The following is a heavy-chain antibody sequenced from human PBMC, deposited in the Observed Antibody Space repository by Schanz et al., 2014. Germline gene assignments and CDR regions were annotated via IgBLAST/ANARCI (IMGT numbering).Heavy chain of an antibody. J-gene: IGHJ6*03. Sequence: QVQLVQSGGEVKKPGASATVSCKASGYTFTSYGITWVRQAPGQGPEWVGWIHTGSGNTKYSQKFEGRVTITRDTSASIVYMELSSLRSEDTAVFFCASGEARVTSSGVVIVPMNVWGKGTTVIVSS. CDR3: ASGEARVTSSGVVIVPMNV. CDR2: IHTGSGNT. CDR1: GYTFTSYG. V-gene: IGHV1-3*04. D-gene: IGHD3-3*01.